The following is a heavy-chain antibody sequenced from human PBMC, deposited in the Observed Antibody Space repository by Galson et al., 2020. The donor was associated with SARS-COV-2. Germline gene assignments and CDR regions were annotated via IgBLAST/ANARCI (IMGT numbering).Heavy chain of an antibody. CDR3: ARGFGGINTLDY. CDR2: IYYSGST. V-gene: IGHV4-39*07. Sequence: SEPLSLTGSVSGGSISSSSYYWGWIRQPPGKGLEYSGSIYYSGSTYYNPSLKRRVTISVNTSKNQFSLKLSSVTAADTAVYYCARGFGGINTLDYWGQGVLVTVSS. D-gene: IGHD3-16*01. CDR1: GGSISSSSYY. J-gene: IGHJ4*02.